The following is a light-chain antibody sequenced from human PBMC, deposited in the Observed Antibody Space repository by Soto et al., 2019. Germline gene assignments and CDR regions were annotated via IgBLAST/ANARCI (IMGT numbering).Light chain of an antibody. Sequence: QAVVTRPPSASGTPGQRVTISCSGSSSNIGSNTVNWYQQLPGTAPKLLIYKNNQRPSGVPDRFSGSKSDTSASLAISGLQSEDEADYYCAAWDDSLNGRVFGGGTKVTVL. CDR1: SSNIGSNT. V-gene: IGLV1-44*01. J-gene: IGLJ3*02. CDR2: KNN. CDR3: AAWDDSLNGRV.